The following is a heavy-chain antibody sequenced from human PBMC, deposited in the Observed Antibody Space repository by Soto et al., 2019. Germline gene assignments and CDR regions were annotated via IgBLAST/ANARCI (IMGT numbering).Heavy chain of an antibody. Sequence: ASVKVSCKASGYTFTGYYMHWVRQAPGQGLEWMGWINPNSGGTNYAQKFQGWVTMTRDTSISTAYMELSRLRSDDTAVYYCARDGGIAAAGPNTFGGDYWGQGNLVTVSS. V-gene: IGHV1-2*04. D-gene: IGHD6-13*01. CDR1: GYTFTGYY. J-gene: IGHJ4*02. CDR2: INPNSGGT. CDR3: ARDGGIAAAGPNTFGGDY.